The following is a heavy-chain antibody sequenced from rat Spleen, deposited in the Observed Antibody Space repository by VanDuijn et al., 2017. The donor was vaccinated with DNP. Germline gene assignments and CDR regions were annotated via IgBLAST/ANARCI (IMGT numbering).Heavy chain of an antibody. CDR2: ISTGGGNT. J-gene: IGHJ2*01. Sequence: EVQLVESGGGLVQPGRSMKLSCAAFGFTFSNCYMAWVRQAPTKGLEWVASISTGGGNTYYRDSVKGRFTISRDIAKSTLYLQMDSLRSEDTATYYCARHEGITTPFDYWGHGVMVTVSS. CDR3: ARHEGITTPFDY. CDR1: GFTFSNCY. V-gene: IGHV5-25*01. D-gene: IGHD1-4*01.